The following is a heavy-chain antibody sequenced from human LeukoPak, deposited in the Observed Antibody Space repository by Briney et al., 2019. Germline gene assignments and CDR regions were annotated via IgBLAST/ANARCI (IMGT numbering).Heavy chain of an antibody. V-gene: IGHV1-8*03. J-gene: IGHJ6*03. CDR3: ARGLFPAAFYYYYMDV. CDR2: MNPNSGNT. CDR1: GYTFTGYY. D-gene: IGHD2-2*01. Sequence: GASVKVSCKASGYTFTGYYMHWVRQAPGQGLEWMGWMNPNSGNTGYAQKFQGRVTITRNTSISTAYMELSSLRSEDTAVYYCARGLFPAAFYYYYMDVWGKGTTVTVSS.